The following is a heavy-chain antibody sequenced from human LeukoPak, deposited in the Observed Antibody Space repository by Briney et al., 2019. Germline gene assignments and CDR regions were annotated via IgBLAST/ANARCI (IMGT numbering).Heavy chain of an antibody. J-gene: IGHJ3*02. CDR3: ARPSSSRRIMDAFDI. D-gene: IGHD6-13*01. V-gene: IGHV3-66*04. CDR1: GFTVSSNY. CDR2: IYSGGST. Sequence: GGSLRLSCAASGFTVSSNYMSGVRQAPGKGLEWVAVIYSGGSTYYADSVKGRFTISRDNAKNSLYLQMNSLRAEDTAVYYCARPSSSRRIMDAFDIWGQGTMVTVSS.